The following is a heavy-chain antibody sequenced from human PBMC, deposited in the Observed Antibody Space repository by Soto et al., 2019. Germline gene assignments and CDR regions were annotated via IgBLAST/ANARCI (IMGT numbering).Heavy chain of an antibody. Sequence: QVQLVQSGAEVKKPGASVKVSCKASGYTFTNYHLHWVRQAPGQGLEWMGIINPSSGNTAYAQKFQGRVTMTMDTSTSAVYMELSSLVYEDTALYDCSRILYTNTWWRLGHWGQGTLVTVSS. V-gene: IGHV1-46*01. D-gene: IGHD2-8*02. CDR2: INPSSGNT. J-gene: IGHJ5*02. CDR3: SRILYTNTWWRLGH. CDR1: GYTFTNYH.